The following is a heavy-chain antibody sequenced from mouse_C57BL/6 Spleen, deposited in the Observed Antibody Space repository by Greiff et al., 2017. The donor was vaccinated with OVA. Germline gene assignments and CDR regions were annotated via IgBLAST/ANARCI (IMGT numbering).Heavy chain of an antibody. CDR1: GFTFSSYA. CDR2: ISDGGSYT. Sequence: DVMLVESGGGLVKPGGSLKLSCAASGFTFSSYAMSWVRQTPEKRLEWVATISDGGSYTYYPDNVKGRFTISRDNAKNNLYLQMSHLKSEDTAMYYCARDYGYSFAYWGQGTLVTVSA. J-gene: IGHJ3*01. CDR3: ARDYGYSFAY. D-gene: IGHD2-2*01. V-gene: IGHV5-4*01.